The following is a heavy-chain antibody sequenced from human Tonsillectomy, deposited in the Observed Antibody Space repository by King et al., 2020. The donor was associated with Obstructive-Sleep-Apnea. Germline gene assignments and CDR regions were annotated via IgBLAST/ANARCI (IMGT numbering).Heavy chain of an antibody. Sequence: VQLVESGGGLVQPGRSLRLSCAASGFTFDDYAMHWVRQAPGKGLEWVAGISWNSGSIGYADSVKGRFTISRDNAKNSLYLQMNSLRAEDTALYYCAKDMTRSSSSPDYWGQGTLVTVSS. CDR2: ISWNSGSI. D-gene: IGHD6-13*01. V-gene: IGHV3-9*01. J-gene: IGHJ4*02. CDR3: AKDMTRSSSSPDY. CDR1: GFTFDDYA.